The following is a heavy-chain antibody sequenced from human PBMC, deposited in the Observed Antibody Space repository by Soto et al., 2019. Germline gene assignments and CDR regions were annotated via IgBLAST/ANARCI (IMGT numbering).Heavy chain of an antibody. V-gene: IGHV1-69*01. CDR3: ASSDITMVRGVIKRYYYYGMDV. J-gene: IGHJ6*02. CDR1: GGTFRSYA. Sequence: ASVKVSCKASGGTFRSYAISWVRQAPGQGLEWMGGIIPIFGTANYAQKFQGRVTITADESTSTAYMELSSLRSEDTAVYYCASSDITMVRGVIKRYYYYGMDVWGQGTTVTVSS. D-gene: IGHD3-10*01. CDR2: IIPIFGTA.